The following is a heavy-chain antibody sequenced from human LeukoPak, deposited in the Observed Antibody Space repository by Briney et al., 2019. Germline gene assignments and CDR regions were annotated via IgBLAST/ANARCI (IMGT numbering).Heavy chain of an antibody. J-gene: IGHJ3*02. V-gene: IGHV3-23*01. Sequence: GGSLRLPCAASGFTFGSYAMNWVPQVPGKGLEWVSTISTSGGHTYYADSVRGRFTISRDNSKNTLVLQMNSLRAEDTAVYYCAKDLAAGSGGDAFDIWGQGTMVTVSS. CDR1: GFTFGSYA. CDR2: ISTSGGHT. D-gene: IGHD1-14*01. CDR3: AKDLAAGSGGDAFDI.